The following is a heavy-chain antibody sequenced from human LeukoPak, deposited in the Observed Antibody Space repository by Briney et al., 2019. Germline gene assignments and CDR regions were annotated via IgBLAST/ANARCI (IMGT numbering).Heavy chain of an antibody. D-gene: IGHD3-3*01. CDR1: GYTFTSYD. Sequence: ASVKVSCKASGYTFTSYDINWVRQATGQGLEWTGWMNPNSGNTGYAQKFQGRVTMTRNTSISTAYMELSSLRSEDTAVYYCARGRYYDFWSGYYTDWFDPWGQGTLVTVSS. J-gene: IGHJ5*02. CDR2: MNPNSGNT. V-gene: IGHV1-8*01. CDR3: ARGRYYDFWSGYYTDWFDP.